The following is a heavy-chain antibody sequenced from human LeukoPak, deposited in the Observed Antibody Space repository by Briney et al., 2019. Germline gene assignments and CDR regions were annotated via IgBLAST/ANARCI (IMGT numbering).Heavy chain of an antibody. V-gene: IGHV1-18*01. CDR1: GYTFTSYG. Sequence: ASVRVSCKASGYTFTSYGISWVRQAPGQGLEWMGWISAYNGNTNYAQKLQGRVTMTTDTSTSTAYMELRSLRSDDTAVYYCARDPPRIVVVVAATNYYGMDVWGQGTTVTVSS. CDR2: ISAYNGNT. J-gene: IGHJ6*02. CDR3: ARDPPRIVVVVAATNYYGMDV. D-gene: IGHD2-15*01.